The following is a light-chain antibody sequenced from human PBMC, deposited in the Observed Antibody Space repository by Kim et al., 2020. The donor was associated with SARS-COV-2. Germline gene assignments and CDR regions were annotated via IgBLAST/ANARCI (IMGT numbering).Light chain of an antibody. CDR2: SAS. V-gene: IGKV1-8*01. J-gene: IGKJ2*01. Sequence: IRMTQSPSSVSASTGDRVTITCRASQGVSSYLAWYQQKPGKAPKVLIFSASTLQSGVPSRFSGSGSGTDFTLTISCLQPEVFAIYYCQQYYTYPNTFGQGTKLEI. CDR3: QQYYTYPNT. CDR1: QGVSSY.